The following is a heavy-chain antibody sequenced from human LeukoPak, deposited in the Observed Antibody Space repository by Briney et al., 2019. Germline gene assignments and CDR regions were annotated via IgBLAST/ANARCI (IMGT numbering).Heavy chain of an antibody. CDR1: GFTFSSYE. Sequence: GSLRLSCAASGFTFSSYEMNWVRQSPGKGLEWIGEINHSGSTNYNPSLMSRVTISVDTSKSQFSLRLRSVTAADTAVYYCARGYGYNPYWGQGTLVTVSS. CDR3: ARGYGYNPY. D-gene: IGHD5-24*01. V-gene: IGHV4-34*08. CDR2: INHSGST. J-gene: IGHJ4*02.